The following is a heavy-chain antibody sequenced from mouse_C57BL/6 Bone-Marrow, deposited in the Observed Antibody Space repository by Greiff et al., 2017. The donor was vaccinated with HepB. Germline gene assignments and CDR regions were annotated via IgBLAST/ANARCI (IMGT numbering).Heavy chain of an antibody. J-gene: IGHJ3*01. V-gene: IGHV1-61*01. D-gene: IGHD1-1*01. CDR3: AIYGRAWFAY. CDR2: IYPSDSET. CDR1: GYTFTSYW. Sequence: VQLQQPGAELVRPGSSVKLSCKASGYTFTSYWMDWVKQRPGQGLEWIGNIYPSDSETHYNQKFKDKATLTVDKSSSTAYMQLSSLTYEDSAVYYCAIYGRAWFAYWGQGTLVTVSA.